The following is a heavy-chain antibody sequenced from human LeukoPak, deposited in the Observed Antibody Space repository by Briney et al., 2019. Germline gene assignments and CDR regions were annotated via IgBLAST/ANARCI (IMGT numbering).Heavy chain of an antibody. CDR3: ARDSGVDTAMVDFDY. Sequence: PGGSLRLSCAASGFTFSSYGMHWVRQAPGKGLEWVAVIWYDGSNKYYADPVKGRFTISRDNSKNTLYLQMNSLRAEDTAVYYCARDSGVDTAMVDFDYWGQGTLVTVSS. CDR1: GFTFSSYG. CDR2: IWYDGSNK. V-gene: IGHV3-33*01. J-gene: IGHJ4*02. D-gene: IGHD5-18*01.